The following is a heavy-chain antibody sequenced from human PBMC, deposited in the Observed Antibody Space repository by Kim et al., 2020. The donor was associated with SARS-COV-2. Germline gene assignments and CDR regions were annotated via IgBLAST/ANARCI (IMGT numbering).Heavy chain of an antibody. CDR2: ITRDGGIT. CDR1: GVSFDNYT. V-gene: IGHV3-43*01. D-gene: IGHD1-7*01. CDR3: AKETLKNYLI. Sequence: GGSLRLSCAASGVSFDNYTMHWVRQVPGKGLEWVSLITRDGGITFYADSVKGRFTISRDTSKHTLYLQMNTLRAADDGFYYCAKETLKNYLIWDEGILVT. J-gene: IGHJ1*01.